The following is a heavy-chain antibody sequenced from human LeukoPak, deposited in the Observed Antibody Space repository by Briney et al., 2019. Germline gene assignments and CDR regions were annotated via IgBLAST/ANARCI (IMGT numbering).Heavy chain of an antibody. V-gene: IGHV3-7*01. D-gene: IGHD3-10*01. CDR2: IKQDGSEK. CDR1: GFTFSSYW. CDR3: ARGGPMVRGPFDI. Sequence: PGGSLRLSCAASGFTFSSYWMSWVRQAPGKGLEWVANIKQDGSEKYYVDSVKGRFTISRDNAKNSLYLQMNSLRAEDTAVYYCARGGPMVRGPFDIWGQGTMVTVSS. J-gene: IGHJ3*02.